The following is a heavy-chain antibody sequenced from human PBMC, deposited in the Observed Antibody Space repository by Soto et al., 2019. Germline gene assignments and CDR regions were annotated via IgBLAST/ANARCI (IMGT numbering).Heavy chain of an antibody. V-gene: IGHV3-7*04. D-gene: IGHD3-22*01. CDR1: GFTFSSYW. CDR3: ARAYYYDSSGFPGAFDL. CDR2: IKQDGSEK. J-gene: IGHJ3*01. Sequence: GGSLRLSCAASGFTFSSYWMSWVRQAPGKGLEWVANIKQDGSEKYYVDSVKGRFTISRDNAKNSLYLQMNSLRAEDTAVYYCARAYYYDSSGFPGAFDLWGQGTMVTVSS.